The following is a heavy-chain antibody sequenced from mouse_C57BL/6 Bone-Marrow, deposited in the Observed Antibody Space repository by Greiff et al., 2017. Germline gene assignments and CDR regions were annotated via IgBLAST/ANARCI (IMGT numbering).Heavy chain of an antibody. CDR2: IDPSDSYT. Sequence: QVQLQQSGAELVKPGASVKLSCKASGYTFTSYWMQWVKQRPGQGLEWIGEIDPSDSYTNYNQKFKGKATLTVDTSSSTAYMQLSSLTSEDSAVYYCARYGYWYFDVWGTGTTVTVSS. V-gene: IGHV1-50*01. D-gene: IGHD1-1*02. J-gene: IGHJ1*03. CDR3: ARYGYWYFDV. CDR1: GYTFTSYW.